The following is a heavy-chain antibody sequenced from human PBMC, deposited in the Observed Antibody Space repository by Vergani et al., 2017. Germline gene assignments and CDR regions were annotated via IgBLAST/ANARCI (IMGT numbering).Heavy chain of an antibody. D-gene: IGHD3-3*01. J-gene: IGHJ4*02. Sequence: EVQLLESGGGLVQPGGSLRLSCAASGFTFSSYVMSWVRQAPGKGLEWVSAISGSGGNTYYADSVKGRITISRDNAKNTLYLKMNSLRAEDTAVYYCAKSLSDVWSGSSGGVHFEYWGQGTLVTVSS. CDR3: AKSLSDVWSGSSGGVHFEY. CDR2: ISGSGGNT. CDR1: GFTFSSYV. V-gene: IGHV3-23*01.